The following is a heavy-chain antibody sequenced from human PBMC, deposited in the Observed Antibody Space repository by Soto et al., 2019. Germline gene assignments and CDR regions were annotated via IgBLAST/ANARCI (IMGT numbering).Heavy chain of an antibody. CDR3: VRGASLNFDY. J-gene: IGHJ4*02. V-gene: IGHV3-20*03. CDR2: VNWNGGST. CDR1: GFTFDDYG. Sequence: PXXSLRLSFAASGFTFDDYGMSWAPQAPGKGLEWVSGVNWNGGSTGYADSVKGRFTISRDNAKNSLYLQMNSLRAEDTAFYYCVRGASLNFDYWGQGTLVTVSS. D-gene: IGHD1-26*01.